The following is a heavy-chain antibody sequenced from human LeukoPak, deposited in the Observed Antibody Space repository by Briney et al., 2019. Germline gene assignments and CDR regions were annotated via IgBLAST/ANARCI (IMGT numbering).Heavy chain of an antibody. J-gene: IGHJ4*02. D-gene: IGHD3-22*01. CDR2: IHYSGRT. CDR1: GGSIGSNGYY. V-gene: IGHV4-61*08. Sequence: SETLSLTCTVSGGSIGSNGYYWNWIRQDPGKGPEWIGYIHYSGRTNYNPSLKSRVTMSVDTSKNQFSLKLSSVTAADTAVYYCARDYDSSGYYAFDYWGQGTLVTVSS. CDR3: ARDYDSSGYYAFDY.